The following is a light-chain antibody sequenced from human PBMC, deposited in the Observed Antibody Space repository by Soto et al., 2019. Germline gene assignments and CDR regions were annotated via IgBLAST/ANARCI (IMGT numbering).Light chain of an antibody. J-gene: IGKJ1*01. CDR1: QTISSW. V-gene: IGKV1-5*03. CDR3: RHYNSYSEA. Sequence: DIQMTQSPSTLSGSVGDRVTITCRASQTISSWLAWYQQKPGKAPKLLIYKASTLKSGVPSSFSGSGSGTEFTLTICSLQPDDFATYYCRHYNSYSEAFGQGTKVDIE. CDR2: KAS.